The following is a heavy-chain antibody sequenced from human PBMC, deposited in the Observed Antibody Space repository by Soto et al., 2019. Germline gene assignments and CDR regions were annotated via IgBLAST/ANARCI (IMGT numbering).Heavy chain of an antibody. CDR3: ARADPDASVGY. CDR2: ISYSGST. D-gene: IGHD3-16*01. Sequence: KPSETLSLTCTVSGGSMSSHYWTWLRQPPGKGLEWIGYISYSGSTYYNPSLKSRVTISADTSRNQFSLKLSSVIAADTAAYYCARADPDASVGYWGQGTLVTVSS. V-gene: IGHV4-59*11. CDR1: GGSMSSHY. J-gene: IGHJ4*02.